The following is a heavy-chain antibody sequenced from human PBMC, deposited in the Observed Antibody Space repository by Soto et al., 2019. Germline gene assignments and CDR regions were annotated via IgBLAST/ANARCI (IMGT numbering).Heavy chain of an antibody. V-gene: IGHV4-39*01. CDR1: GDSIISSDFY. D-gene: IGHD3-3*02. J-gene: IGHJ5*02. CDR3: ARHSLALRKNNWFDP. Sequence: PSETLSLTWTVSGDSIISSDFYWGWVRQPPGKGLEWIGSIFYLGSSYYNPSLKSRVTMSVDTSKNQFSLRLRSVTAADTALYFCARHSLALRKNNWFDPWGQGIMVT. CDR2: IFYLGSS.